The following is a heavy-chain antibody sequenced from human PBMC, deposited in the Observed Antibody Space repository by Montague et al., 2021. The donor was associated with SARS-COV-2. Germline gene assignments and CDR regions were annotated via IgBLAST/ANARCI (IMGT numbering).Heavy chain of an antibody. CDR1: GGSISSSSYY. CDR3: ARHGKTRIAMIVVVIGYFDY. Sequence: SETLSLTCTVSGGSISSSSYYWGWIRQPPGKGLEWIGGIYYSGSTYYNPSLKSRVTISVDTSKNQFSLKLSSVTAADTAAYYCARHGKTRIAMIVVVIGYFDYWGQGTLVTVSS. J-gene: IGHJ4*02. D-gene: IGHD3-22*01. CDR2: IYYSGST. V-gene: IGHV4-39*01.